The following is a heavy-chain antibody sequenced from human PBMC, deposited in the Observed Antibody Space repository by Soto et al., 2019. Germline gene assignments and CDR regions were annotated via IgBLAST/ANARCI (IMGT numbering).Heavy chain of an antibody. CDR3: ARESHDILTGPPWVWYFDL. J-gene: IGHJ2*01. D-gene: IGHD3-9*01. CDR2: INDRGSI. V-gene: IGHV4-34*01. CDR1: GGSFSGYY. Sequence: QVQLQQWGAGPLRPLETLSLTCGVSGGSFSGYYWAWIRQSPGKGLEWIGEINDRGSINYNPSLKSRVSISLDTSKNHYSLKLRSVTAADTAVYYCARESHDILTGPPWVWYFDLWGRGTPVTVSS.